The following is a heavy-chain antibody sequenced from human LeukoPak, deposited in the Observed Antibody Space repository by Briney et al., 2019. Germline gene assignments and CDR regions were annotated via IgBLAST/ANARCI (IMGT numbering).Heavy chain of an antibody. V-gene: IGHV4-34*01. D-gene: IGHD1-26*01. CDR2: INQSGGT. CDR3: ARGVGKKWEF. J-gene: IGHJ4*02. Sequence: PSETLSLTCVVSVGSLSGYHWSWIRQPPGEGLEWIGEINQSGGTNYNPSLKSRVTISTDTSKNQFPLRVSSVTAADTAVYYCARGVGKKWEFGGQGTLVTVSS. CDR1: VGSLSGYH.